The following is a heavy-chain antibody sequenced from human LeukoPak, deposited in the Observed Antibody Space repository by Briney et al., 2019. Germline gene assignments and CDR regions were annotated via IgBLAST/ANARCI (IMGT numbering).Heavy chain of an antibody. J-gene: IGHJ4*02. V-gene: IGHV3-7*03. Sequence: PGGSLRLPCAASGFTFSSYWMSWVRQAPGKGLEWVANIKQDGSEKYYVDSVKGRFTISRDNAKNSLYLQMNSLRAEDTAVYYCAREATSSGWYFDYWGQGTLVTVSS. CDR3: AREATSSGWYFDY. CDR2: IKQDGSEK. D-gene: IGHD6-19*01. CDR1: GFTFSSYW.